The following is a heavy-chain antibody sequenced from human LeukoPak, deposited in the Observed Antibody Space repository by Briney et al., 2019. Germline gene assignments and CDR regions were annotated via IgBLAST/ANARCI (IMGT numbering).Heavy chain of an antibody. CDR1: GYTFTSYD. CDR3: ARGGSSWSAVDY. Sequence: GASVKVSCKASGYTFTSYDINWVRQATGQGLEWMGWMNPNSGNTGYAQKFQGRVTITTDESTSTAYMELSSLRSEDTAVYYCARGGSSWSAVDYWGQGTLVTVSS. D-gene: IGHD6-13*01. J-gene: IGHJ4*02. V-gene: IGHV1-8*03. CDR2: MNPNSGNT.